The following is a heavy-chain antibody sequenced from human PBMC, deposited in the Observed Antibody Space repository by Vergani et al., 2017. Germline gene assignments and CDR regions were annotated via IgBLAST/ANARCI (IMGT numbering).Heavy chain of an antibody. CDR1: GYSITSGYY. CDR2: IYHTGSA. V-gene: IGHV4-38-2*01. J-gene: IGHJ5*02. Sequence: QVQLLESGPGLLKPSETLSLICSVSGYSITSGYYWGWIRQPPGRGLEWIGSIYHTGSAYYNPSLKSRVTVSVATSMNQVSLKLNSVTAADTAVYYCVRTVALWFGETKDGGWFDPWGQGTLVTVTS. CDR3: VRTVALWFGETKDGGWFDP. D-gene: IGHD3-10*01.